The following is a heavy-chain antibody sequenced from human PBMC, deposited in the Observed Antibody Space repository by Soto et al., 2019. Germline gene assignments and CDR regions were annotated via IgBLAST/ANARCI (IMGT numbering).Heavy chain of an antibody. Sequence: EVQLLESGGGLVQPGGSLRLSCAASGFTFSSHAMSWVRQAPGKGLEWVSAISGSGGSTYYADSVKGRFTISRDNSKNTLYLQMNSLSAEDTAVYYCAKDSISITGPTGYYGMDVWGQGTTVTVSS. CDR2: ISGSGGST. V-gene: IGHV3-23*01. J-gene: IGHJ6*02. CDR3: AKDSISITGPTGYYGMDV. D-gene: IGHD1-20*01. CDR1: GFTFSSHA.